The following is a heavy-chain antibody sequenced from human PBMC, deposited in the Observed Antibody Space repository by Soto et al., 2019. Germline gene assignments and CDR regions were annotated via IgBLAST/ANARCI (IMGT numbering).Heavy chain of an antibody. CDR3: ARCYSSGWYFQDY. CDR2: ISGSGGYT. CDR1: GFTFRNFA. J-gene: IGHJ4*02. D-gene: IGHD6-19*01. Sequence: GGSLRLSCAASGFTFRNFAMSWVRQAPGKGLEWVSSISGSGGYTYYGDSVKGRFTISRDNSKNTLYVQMTSLRAEDTAVYYCARCYSSGWYFQDYWGQGTLVTVSS. V-gene: IGHV3-23*01.